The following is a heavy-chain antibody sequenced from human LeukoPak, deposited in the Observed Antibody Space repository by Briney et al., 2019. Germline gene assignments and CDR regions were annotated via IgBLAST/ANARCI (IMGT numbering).Heavy chain of an antibody. CDR3: ARDSGGYTFDY. CDR2: IAWNSGNT. V-gene: IGHV3-9*01. J-gene: IGHJ4*02. D-gene: IGHD5-12*01. Sequence: GGSLRLSCAASGFTFDNYAMHWVRQAPGKGLEWVSGIAWNSGNTGFADSVKGRFTISRDNAKNSLYLQMNSLRAEDTAVYYCARDSGGYTFDYWGQGTLVTVSS. CDR1: GFTFDNYA.